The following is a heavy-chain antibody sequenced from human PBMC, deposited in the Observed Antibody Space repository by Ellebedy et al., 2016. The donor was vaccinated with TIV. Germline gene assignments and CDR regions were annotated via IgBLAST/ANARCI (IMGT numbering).Heavy chain of an antibody. D-gene: IGHD3-10*01. CDR3: VRGMTETYYAWLDP. CDR2: ISTTSNTI. V-gene: IGHV3-48*04. Sequence: GESLKISCTASGFTFSDFGMNWVRQAPGKGLAWLSYISTTSNTIQYADSVEGRFTISRDNAKNSLYLQMNSLRAEDTAVYYGVRGMTETYYAWLDPWGQGTLVTVSS. J-gene: IGHJ5*02. CDR1: GFTFSDFG.